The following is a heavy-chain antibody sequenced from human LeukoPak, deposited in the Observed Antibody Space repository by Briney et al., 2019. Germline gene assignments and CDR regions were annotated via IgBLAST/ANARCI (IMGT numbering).Heavy chain of an antibody. CDR1: GGSISSYY. CDR3: ARRGDYYDRGDAFDI. J-gene: IGHJ3*02. CDR2: IYYSGST. D-gene: IGHD3-22*01. Sequence: ASETLSLTCTVSGGSISSYYWSWIRQPPGKGLEWIGYIYYSGSTNYNPSLKSRVTISVDTSKNQFSLKLSSVTAADTAVYYCARRGDYYDRGDAFDIWGQGTMVTVSS. V-gene: IGHV4-59*08.